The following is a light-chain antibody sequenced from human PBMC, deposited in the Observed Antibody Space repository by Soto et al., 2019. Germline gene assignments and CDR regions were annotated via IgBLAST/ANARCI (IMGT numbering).Light chain of an antibody. Sequence: QSVLTQPASVSGSPGQSITISCTGTSSDVGSYNLVSWYQQHPGKVPTLMIYEDTKRPSGVSIRFSGSKSGNTAYLTISGLQAEDEADYYCCSYAGSRTSTVIFDGGTKVTVL. V-gene: IGLV2-23*01. J-gene: IGLJ2*01. CDR1: SSDVGSYNL. CDR3: CSYAGSRTSTVI. CDR2: EDT.